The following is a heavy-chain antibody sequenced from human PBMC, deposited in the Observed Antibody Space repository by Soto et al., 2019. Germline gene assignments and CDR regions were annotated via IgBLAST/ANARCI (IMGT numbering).Heavy chain of an antibody. J-gene: IGHJ5*02. CDR2: ITYDGSKK. CDR3: APDPVGGNFPNHIGL. CDR1: GFNFCNYW. V-gene: IGHV3-30*03. D-gene: IGHD1-26*01. Sequence: GESXRLSCQASGFNFCNYWMRWVRQAPGKGLEWVAVITYDGSKKYYADSVKGRFTISRDNSKNTLSLHLNTLKPEDTAVYNCAPDPVGGNFPNHIGLWGQGTLVTVSS.